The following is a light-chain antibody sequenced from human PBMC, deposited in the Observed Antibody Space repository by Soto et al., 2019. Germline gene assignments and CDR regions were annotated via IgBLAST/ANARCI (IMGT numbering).Light chain of an antibody. J-gene: IGKJ3*01. Sequence: EIVLTQSPGTLSLSPGERATLSCRASQSVNLNYLAWYQQKPGQAPRLLIYGASSRATGIPDRFSGSGSGTEFTITVSRLEPEDFAVYYCQQYGRSPFTFGPGTKVDIK. V-gene: IGKV3-20*01. CDR1: QSVNLNY. CDR3: QQYGRSPFT. CDR2: GAS.